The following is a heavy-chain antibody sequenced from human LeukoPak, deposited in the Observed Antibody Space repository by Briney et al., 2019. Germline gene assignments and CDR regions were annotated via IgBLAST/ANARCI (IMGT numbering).Heavy chain of an antibody. V-gene: IGHV1-18*01. Sequence: GASVKVSCKASGYTFTIYDINWVRQAPGQGLEWMGWISTYNGNTNYAQKLQDRVTMTTDTSTSTAYLELRSLTSDDTAVYYCARGTYFDYWGQGTLVTVSS. J-gene: IGHJ4*02. CDR2: ISTYNGNT. CDR1: GYTFTIYD. CDR3: ARGTYFDY.